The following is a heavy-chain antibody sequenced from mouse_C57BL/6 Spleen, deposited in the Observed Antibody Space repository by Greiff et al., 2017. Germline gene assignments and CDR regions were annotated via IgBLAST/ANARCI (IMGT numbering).Heavy chain of an antibody. CDR2: IDPSDSYT. J-gene: IGHJ3*01. D-gene: IGHD2-1*01. Sequence: QVQLQQPGAELVMPGASVKLSCKASGYTFTSYWMHWVKQRPGQGLEWIGEIDPSDSYTNYNQKFKGKATLTVDKSSSTAYMQLSSLTSEDSAVYYCARREYGNRAWFADWGQGTLVTVSA. V-gene: IGHV1-69*01. CDR3: ARREYGNRAWFAD. CDR1: GYTFTSYW.